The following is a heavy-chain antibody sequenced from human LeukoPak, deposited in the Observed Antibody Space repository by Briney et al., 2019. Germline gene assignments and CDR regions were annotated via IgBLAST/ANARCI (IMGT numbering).Heavy chain of an antibody. D-gene: IGHD3-9*01. V-gene: IGHV5-51*01. CDR1: GYGFTSYW. CDR3: ARHLDILTGSHYFDY. J-gene: IGHJ4*02. Sequence: GESLQISSQGSGYGFTSYWIGWVRRMPGKGLEWMGIIYPGDSDTRYSPSFQGQVTISADKSISTAYLQWSSLKASDTAMYYCARHLDILTGSHYFDYWGQGTLVTVSS. CDR2: IYPGDSDT.